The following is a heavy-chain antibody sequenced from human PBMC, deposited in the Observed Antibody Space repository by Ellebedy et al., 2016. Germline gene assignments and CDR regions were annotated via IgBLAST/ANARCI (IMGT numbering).Heavy chain of an antibody. D-gene: IGHD3-10*01. CDR2: IYQSGST. J-gene: IGHJ6*02. CDR1: GGSISGYY. V-gene: IGHV4-38-2*02. CDR3: ARVKLLWFEDPGSDYYYGMDV. Sequence: GSLRLSXTVSGGSISGYYWSWIRQPPGKGLEWIGSIYQSGSTYYNPSLQSRVTISVDTSKNHFSLKLSSVTPADTAVYHCARVKLLWFEDPGSDYYYGMDVWGQGTTVTVSS.